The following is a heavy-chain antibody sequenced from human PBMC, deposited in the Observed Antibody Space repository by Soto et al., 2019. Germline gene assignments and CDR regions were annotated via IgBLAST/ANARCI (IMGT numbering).Heavy chain of an antibody. V-gene: IGHV3-23*01. CDR1: GFTFSSYA. J-gene: IGHJ3*02. Sequence: EVQLLESGGGLVQPGGSLRLSCVASGFTFSSYAMSWVRQALGKGLEWVSAISGSGGSTYYADSVKGRFTISRDNSKNTLYLQMNSLRAEDTAVYYCAKDIRGDIVVVVAARDAFDIWGQGTMVTVSS. CDR3: AKDIRGDIVVVVAARDAFDI. D-gene: IGHD2-15*01. CDR2: ISGSGGST.